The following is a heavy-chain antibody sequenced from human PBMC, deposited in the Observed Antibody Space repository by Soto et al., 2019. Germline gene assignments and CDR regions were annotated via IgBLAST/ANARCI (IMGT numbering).Heavy chain of an antibody. Sequence: PVGSLRLSCAASGFTFSSYGMHWVRQAPGKGLEWVAVIWYDGSNKYYADSVKGRFTISRDNSKNTLYLQMNSLRAEDTAVYYCARDIVVVPAAIVYGYSNSNYYYYGMDVWGQGTTVTVSS. CDR1: GFTFSSYG. J-gene: IGHJ6*02. CDR3: ARDIVVVPAAIVYGYSNSNYYYYGMDV. CDR2: IWYDGSNK. V-gene: IGHV3-33*01. D-gene: IGHD2-2*02.